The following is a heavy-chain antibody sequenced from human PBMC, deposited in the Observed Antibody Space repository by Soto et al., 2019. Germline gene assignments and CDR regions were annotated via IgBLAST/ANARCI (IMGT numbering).Heavy chain of an antibody. CDR1: GFTFSSYS. V-gene: IGHV3-21*01. D-gene: IGHD1-26*01. J-gene: IGHJ4*02. CDR3: ARDRTVAGTDY. Sequence: EVQLVESGGGLVKPGGSLRLSCAASGFTFSSYSMNWVRQAPGKGLEWVSSISSSSSYIYYADSVKGRFTISRDNAKNSLYLQRNSLRAEDTAVYYCARDRTVAGTDYWGQGTLVTVSS. CDR2: ISSSSSYI.